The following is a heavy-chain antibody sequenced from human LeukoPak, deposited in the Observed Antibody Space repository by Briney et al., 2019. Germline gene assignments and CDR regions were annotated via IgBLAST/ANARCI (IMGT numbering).Heavy chain of an antibody. CDR3: ARPAGAYYDSSGYYPYYFDY. D-gene: IGHD3-22*01. V-gene: IGHV1-18*01. Sequence: VASVKVSCKASGYTFTSYGISWLRQAPGQGLEWMGWICAYNGNTNYAQKLQGRVTMTTDTSTSTAYMELRSLRSDDTAVYYCARPAGAYYDSSGYYPYYFDYWGQGTLVTVSS. CDR1: GYTFTSYG. CDR2: ICAYNGNT. J-gene: IGHJ4*02.